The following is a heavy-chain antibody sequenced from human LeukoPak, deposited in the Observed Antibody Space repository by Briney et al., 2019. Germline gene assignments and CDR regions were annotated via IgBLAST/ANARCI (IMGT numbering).Heavy chain of an antibody. CDR3: AKTYYFNSGSPWDAFDI. V-gene: IGHV1-2*02. Sequence: ASVTVSFTASGYTFSGYYIHWVRQAPGQGLEWMGWINPNSGGTNYAQKFQGRVTMTRDTSISTVYMELSRLRSDDSAIYYCAKTYYFNSGSPWDAFDIWGQGTMVTVSS. CDR2: INPNSGGT. D-gene: IGHD3-10*01. J-gene: IGHJ3*02. CDR1: GYTFSGYY.